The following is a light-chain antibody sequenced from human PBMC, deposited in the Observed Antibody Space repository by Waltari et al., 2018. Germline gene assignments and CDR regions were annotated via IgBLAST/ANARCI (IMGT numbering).Light chain of an antibody. V-gene: IGKV3-20*01. CDR1: ETLSKYH. CDR3: QQYGRSPWT. CDR2: EAS. J-gene: IGKJ1*01. Sequence: VLTQSPGPLSLSPGERAALSCRASETLSKYHLAWFQQKPGQAPRLLIYEASQRATGTPDRFRGSGSGTDFTLTIARLEPEDFAVYFCQQYGRSPWTFGQGTKVEIK.